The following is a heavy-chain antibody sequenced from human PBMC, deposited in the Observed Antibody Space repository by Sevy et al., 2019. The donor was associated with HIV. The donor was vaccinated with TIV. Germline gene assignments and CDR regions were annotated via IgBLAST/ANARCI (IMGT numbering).Heavy chain of an antibody. CDR2: IYSGGNT. J-gene: IGHJ4*02. V-gene: IGHV3-66*01. CDR3: AGSVAGFAYFDY. D-gene: IGHD6-19*01. Sequence: GGSLRLSCAASGFTVNRNYMSWVRQAPGKGLEWVSVIYSGGNTDYADSVKGRFTISRDNSMNTLYLQMNSLRAEDTAVYYCAGSVAGFAYFDYWGQGTLVTVSS. CDR1: GFTVNRNY.